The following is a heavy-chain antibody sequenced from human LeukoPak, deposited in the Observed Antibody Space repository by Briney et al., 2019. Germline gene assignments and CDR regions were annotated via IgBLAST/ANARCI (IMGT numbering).Heavy chain of an antibody. J-gene: IGHJ5*02. V-gene: IGHV5-51*01. CDR2: IYPDDSET. Sequence: GASLKISCKGGGYTFTNYWIVWVRPMPGKGLEWMGVIYPDDSETKYSPSFQGQVTISADKSISTAYLQWSSLKASDTAMYYCARLIYSSSSSNWFVPWGQGTLVTVSS. CDR3: ARLIYSSSSSNWFVP. D-gene: IGHD6-13*01. CDR1: GYTFTNYW.